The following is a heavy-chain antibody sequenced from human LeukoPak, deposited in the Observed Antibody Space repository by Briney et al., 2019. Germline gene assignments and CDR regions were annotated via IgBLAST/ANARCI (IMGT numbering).Heavy chain of an antibody. Sequence: GGSLRLSCAASGFTFYTYGMHWVRQAPGKGLEYVSRIGPDGGTTYYANSVKGRFTISRDNSKYMLYLQMDSLTADDLAVYYCARGAQLTDYWGQGTLVTVSS. CDR3: ARGAQLTDY. D-gene: IGHD6-13*01. CDR1: GFTFYTYG. V-gene: IGHV3-64*01. J-gene: IGHJ4*02. CDR2: IGPDGGTT.